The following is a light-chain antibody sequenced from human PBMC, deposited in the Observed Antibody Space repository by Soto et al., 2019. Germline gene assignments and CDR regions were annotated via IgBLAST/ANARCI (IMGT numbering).Light chain of an antibody. Sequence: DLPLTQSPASVSAAVGDRINISCRASQPIKTWLAWYQQKPGKGPKLLIYTASTLETGVPSRFSGSGSGTDFTLTISSLQPEDAAIYSCQQAASFPFTFGPGAK. CDR3: QQAASFPFT. J-gene: IGKJ3*01. CDR2: TAS. V-gene: IGKV1-12*02. CDR1: QPIKTW.